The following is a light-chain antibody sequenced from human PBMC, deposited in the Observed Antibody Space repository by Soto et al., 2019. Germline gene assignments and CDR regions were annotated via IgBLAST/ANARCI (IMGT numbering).Light chain of an antibody. CDR1: QSISSW. CDR2: KAS. J-gene: IGKJ1*01. CDR3: QHYNTYPWT. Sequence: DIQMTQSPSTLSASVGDRVTIICRASQSISSWVAWYQQKPGKGPKLLIYKASHLESGVPSRFSGSGSGTEFTLTISSLQPGDFATYYCQHYNTYPWTFGHGTKVDIK. V-gene: IGKV1-5*03.